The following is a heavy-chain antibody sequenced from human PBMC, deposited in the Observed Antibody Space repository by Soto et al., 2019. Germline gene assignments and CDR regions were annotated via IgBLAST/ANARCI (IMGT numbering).Heavy chain of an antibody. J-gene: IGHJ6*02. D-gene: IGHD2-2*01. CDR1: GGSISSYH. CDR3: ARDWVPAATSYGMDV. Sequence: QVQLQESGPGLVKPSETLSLTCTVSGGSISSYHWSWIRQPPGKRLEWIGYVSYSGSTNYNPSLKRGVSILVDTSKNQFSLKLSSVTAADTAVYYCARDWVPAATSYGMDVWGQGTTVTVSS. CDR2: VSYSGST. V-gene: IGHV4-59*01.